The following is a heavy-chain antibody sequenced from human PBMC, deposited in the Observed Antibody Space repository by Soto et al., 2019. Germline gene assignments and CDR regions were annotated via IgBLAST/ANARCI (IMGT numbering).Heavy chain of an antibody. J-gene: IGHJ4*02. D-gene: IGHD1-7*01. Sequence: GGSLRLSCAASGFTFSTYAMSWVRQAPGKGLEWVSAIGPSGAGTYYANSVKGRFTISRDNSKNTLYLQMYSLRAEDTAVYYCAKEELTLIDYWGQGTLVTVSS. CDR1: GFTFSTYA. CDR2: IGPSGAGT. CDR3: AKEELTLIDY. V-gene: IGHV3-23*01.